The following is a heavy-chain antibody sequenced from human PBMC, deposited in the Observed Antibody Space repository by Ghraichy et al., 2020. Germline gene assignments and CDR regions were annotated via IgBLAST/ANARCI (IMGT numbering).Heavy chain of an antibody. CDR1: GFTFSNYA. CDR2: ISGSGDNT. J-gene: IGHJ3*02. D-gene: IGHD1-26*01. V-gene: IGHV3-23*01. CDR3: AKVQATVTSGSYDALDI. Sequence: GESLNISCAASGFTFSNYAMSWVRQAPGKGLEWVSAISGSGDNTYYADSVKGRFSISRDNSRNTLFLQVNSLRAEDTAVYYCAKVQATVTSGSYDALDIWGQGTMVTISS.